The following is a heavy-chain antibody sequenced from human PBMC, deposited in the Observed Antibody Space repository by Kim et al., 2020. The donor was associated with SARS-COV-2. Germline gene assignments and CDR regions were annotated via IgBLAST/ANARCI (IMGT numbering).Heavy chain of an antibody. V-gene: IGHV3-23*01. CDR1: GFTFSSYA. Sequence: GESLRLSCAASGFTFSSYAMSWVRQAPGKGLEWVSAISGSGGSTYYADSVKGRFTISRDNSKNTLYLQMNSLRAEDTAVYYCAKDLTGRGDAFDIWGQGTMVTVSS. D-gene: IGHD3-10*01. CDR3: AKDLTGRGDAFDI. CDR2: ISGSGGST. J-gene: IGHJ3*02.